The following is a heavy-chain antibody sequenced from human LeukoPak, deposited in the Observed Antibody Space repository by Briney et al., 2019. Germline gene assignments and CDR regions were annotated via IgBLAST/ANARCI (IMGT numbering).Heavy chain of an antibody. V-gene: IGHV4-34*01. CDR2: INHSGST. Sequence: SETLSLTCAVYGGSFSGYYWSWIRQPPGKGLEWIGEINHSGSTYYNPSLKSRVTISVDTSKNQFSLKLSSVTAADTAVYYCARGSGDWTYYFDYWGQGTLVTVSS. D-gene: IGHD2-21*02. CDR1: GGSFSGYY. J-gene: IGHJ4*02. CDR3: ARGSGDWTYYFDY.